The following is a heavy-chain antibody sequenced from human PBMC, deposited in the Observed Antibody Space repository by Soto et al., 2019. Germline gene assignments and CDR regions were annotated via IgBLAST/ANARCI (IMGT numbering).Heavy chain of an antibody. D-gene: IGHD2-15*01. V-gene: IGHV1-69*01. CDR3: ARDYPKDYWYYYGMDV. J-gene: IGHJ6*02. CDR1: GGTFSSYA. Sequence: QVQLVQSGAEVKKPGSSVKVSCKASGGTFSSYAISWVRQAPGQGLEWMRGIIPIFGTANYAQKFQGRVTITADESTSTAYMELSSLRSEDTAVYYCARDYPKDYWYYYGMDVWGQGTTVTVSS. CDR2: IIPIFGTA.